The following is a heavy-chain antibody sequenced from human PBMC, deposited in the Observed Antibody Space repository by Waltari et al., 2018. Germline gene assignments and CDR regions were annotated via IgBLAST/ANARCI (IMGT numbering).Heavy chain of an antibody. V-gene: IGHV7-4-1*02. D-gene: IGHD2-2*01. CDR3: AREVVPAAKIVVNWFDP. Sequence: QVQLVQSGSEWKKPGASVKVSCKAYGYSFTNYAINWVRQAPGQGLELMGWTTTNTGNPTYTQGVTRRFVFSLDTSVSTAYLQINDLKAEDTAIYYCAREVVPAAKIVVNWFDPWGQGTQVTVSS. CDR2: TTTNTGNP. CDR1: GYSFTNYA. J-gene: IGHJ5*02.